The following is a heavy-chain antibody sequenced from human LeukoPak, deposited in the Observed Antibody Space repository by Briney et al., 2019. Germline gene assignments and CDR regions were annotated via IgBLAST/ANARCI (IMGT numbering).Heavy chain of an antibody. J-gene: IGHJ4*02. CDR2: ISYDGSNK. D-gene: IGHD3-10*01. Sequence: GGSLRLSCAASGFTFSSYAMHWVRQAPGKGLEWVAVISYDGSNKYYADSVKGRFTISRDNSKSTLYIQMNSLRAEDTAVYYCARAKPKNMVRGLIMRRESRYYFDYWGQGTLVTVSS. CDR3: ARAKPKNMVRGLIMRRESRYYFDY. V-gene: IGHV3-30*14. CDR1: GFTFSSYA.